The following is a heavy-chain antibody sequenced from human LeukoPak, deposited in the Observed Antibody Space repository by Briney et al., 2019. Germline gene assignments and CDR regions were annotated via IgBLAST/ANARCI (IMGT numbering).Heavy chain of an antibody. CDR2: INPNNGGT. CDR3: ARDRGKPDAFDF. J-gene: IGHJ3*01. Sequence: ASVKVSCKTSGYTFTVYYMHWVRQAPGQGLEWMGWINPNNGGTNYAQKFQGRVTITRDTSISTAYMELSSLRSDDTAVYYCARDRGKPDAFDFWGQGTMVTVSS. V-gene: IGHV1-2*02. CDR1: GYTFTVYY. D-gene: IGHD3-10*01.